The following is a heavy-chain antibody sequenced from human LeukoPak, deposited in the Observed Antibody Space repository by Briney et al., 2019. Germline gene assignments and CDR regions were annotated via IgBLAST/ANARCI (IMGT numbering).Heavy chain of an antibody. V-gene: IGHV3-74*01. CDR3: ARDYGGSSPFDY. D-gene: IGHD4-23*01. Sequence: GGSLRLSCAASGFTFRNYWMHWVRQTPGEGLEWVSRIDGEGSGTSYAESVKGRFTISRDNAKNSLYLQMNSLRAEDTAVYYCARDYGGSSPFDYWGQGTLVTVSS. CDR1: GFTFRNYW. CDR2: IDGEGSGT. J-gene: IGHJ4*02.